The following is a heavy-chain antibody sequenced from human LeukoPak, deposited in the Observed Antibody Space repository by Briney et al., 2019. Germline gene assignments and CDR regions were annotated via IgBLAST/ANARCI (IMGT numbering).Heavy chain of an antibody. Sequence: SETLSLTCAVYGGTFSSYYWTWIRQPPGKGLEWIGVINHSGSTNYNPSLKSRVTISVDTSKNQFSLKLSTVTAADTAVYYCVMNWGTGRTLDYWGQGTLVTVSS. D-gene: IGHD7-27*01. V-gene: IGHV4-34*08. J-gene: IGHJ4*02. CDR1: GGTFSSYY. CDR3: VMNWGTGRTLDY. CDR2: INHSGST.